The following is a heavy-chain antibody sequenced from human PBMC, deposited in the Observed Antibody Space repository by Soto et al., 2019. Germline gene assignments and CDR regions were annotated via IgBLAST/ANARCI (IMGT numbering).Heavy chain of an antibody. Sequence: EVQLLESGGGLVQPGGSLRLSCAASGFTFSSYATNWVRQAPGKGLEWVSAISGSGGSTYYADSVKGRFTISRDNSKNTLYLQMNSLRAEDTAVYYCAKEVYCSSTSCYYYMDVWGKGTTVTVSS. V-gene: IGHV3-23*01. J-gene: IGHJ6*03. CDR3: AKEVYCSSTSCYYYMDV. D-gene: IGHD2-2*01. CDR2: ISGSGGST. CDR1: GFTFSSYA.